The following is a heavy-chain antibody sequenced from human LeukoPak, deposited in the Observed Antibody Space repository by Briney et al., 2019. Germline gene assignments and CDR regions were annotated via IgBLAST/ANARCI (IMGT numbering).Heavy chain of an antibody. J-gene: IGHJ1*01. CDR3: AKYPAVGGNAEYLQH. CDR2: ISGSGGST. V-gene: IGHV3-23*01. CDR1: GFTFGSYA. D-gene: IGHD1-26*01. Sequence: GGSLRLSCAASGFTFGSYAMTWVRQAPGKGLEWVSAISGSGGSTYYADSVKGRFTISRDNSQNTLYLQMNSLRAEDTAVYYCAKYPAVGGNAEYLQHWGQGTLVTVSS.